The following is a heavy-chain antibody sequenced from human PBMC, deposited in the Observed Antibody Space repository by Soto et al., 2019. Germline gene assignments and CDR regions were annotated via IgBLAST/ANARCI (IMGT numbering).Heavy chain of an antibody. CDR1: GGSISSSSYS. J-gene: IGHJ6*02. V-gene: IGHV4-39*01. Sequence: SETLSLTCTVSGGSISSSSYSWGWLSQPPGKGLEWIGSIYYSGSTYYTPSLKSRVTISVDTSKNQFSLKLSSVTAADTAVYYCARHTSGERAITEAYYGMDVWGQGTTVT. D-gene: IGHD5-12*01. CDR2: IYYSGST. CDR3: ARHTSGERAITEAYYGMDV.